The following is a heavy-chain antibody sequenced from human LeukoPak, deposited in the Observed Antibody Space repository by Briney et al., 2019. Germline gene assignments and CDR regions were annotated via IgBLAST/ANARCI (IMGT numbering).Heavy chain of an antibody. V-gene: IGHV1-69*13. D-gene: IGHD2-2*01. CDR3: ARDRRYTYCSSTSCLSTQHFDY. Sequence: GASVKVSCKASGYTFTSYAISWVRQAPGQGLEWMGGIIPIFGTANYAQKFQGRVTITADESTSTAYMELSSLRSEDTAVYYCARDRRYTYCSSTSCLSTQHFDYWGQGTLVTVSS. CDR2: IIPIFGTA. J-gene: IGHJ4*02. CDR1: GYTFTSYA.